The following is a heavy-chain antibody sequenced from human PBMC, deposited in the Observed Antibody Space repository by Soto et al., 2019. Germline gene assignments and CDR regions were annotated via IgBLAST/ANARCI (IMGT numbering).Heavy chain of an antibody. CDR3: TRLMGFTVATYNRGFDL. CDR1: GGSIRSDSYY. D-gene: IGHD4-17*01. J-gene: IGHJ2*01. CDR2: IHYSGDS. Sequence: QPQLQESGPGLAKPSETLSLTCTVSGGSIRSDSYYWDWIRQPPVKGLEWIGSIHYSGDSHYNSSLKNRVTISVDTSKNQFPLKLSSVTAADTAVYYCTRLMGFTVATYNRGFDLWGRGTLVTVSS. V-gene: IGHV4-39*01.